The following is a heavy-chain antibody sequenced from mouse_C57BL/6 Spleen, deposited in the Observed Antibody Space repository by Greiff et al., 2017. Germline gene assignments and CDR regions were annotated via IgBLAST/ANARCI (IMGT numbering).Heavy chain of an antibody. Sequence: EVQLVESGGDLVKPGGSLKLSCAASGFTFSSYGMSWVRQTPDKRLEWVATISSGGSYTYYPDCLKGRFTISRDNAKNTLYLQMSSLKSEDTARYCCARQWYGDDGGFAYWGQGTLVTVSA. D-gene: IGHD2-2*01. CDR3: ARQWYGDDGGFAY. CDR1: GFTFSSYG. V-gene: IGHV5-6*01. J-gene: IGHJ3*01. CDR2: ISSGGSYT.